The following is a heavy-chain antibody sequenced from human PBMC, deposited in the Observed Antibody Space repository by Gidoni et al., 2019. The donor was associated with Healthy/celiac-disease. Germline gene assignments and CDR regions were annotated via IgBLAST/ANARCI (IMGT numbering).Heavy chain of an antibody. J-gene: IGHJ4*02. V-gene: IGHV2-26*01. CDR3: ARIRIGGVEDY. D-gene: IGHD1-26*01. CDR2: IFSNDEK. CDR1: GFSLSNARMG. Sequence: QVTLKESGPVLVKPTETLTLTCTVSGFSLSNARMGVSWIRQPPGKALEWLAHIFSNDEKSYSTSLKSRLIISKDTSKSQVVLTMTNMDPVDTATYYCARIRIGGVEDYWGQGTLVTVSS.